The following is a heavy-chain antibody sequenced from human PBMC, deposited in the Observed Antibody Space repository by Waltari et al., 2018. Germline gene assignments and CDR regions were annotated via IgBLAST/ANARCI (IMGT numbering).Heavy chain of an antibody. CDR2: IYYTGST. CDR3: ARVGGGDWEWFDP. J-gene: IGHJ5*02. Sequence: QVQLQESGPSLLKPSETLSLICTVSGGSISGFYWSWVRQPPGKGLDLIGYIYYTGSTNFNPSLKSRVTMSVDTSKNQFSLKLSSVTAADTAFYYCARVGGGDWEWFDPWGQGTLVTVSS. V-gene: IGHV4-59*01. D-gene: IGHD2-21*02. CDR1: GGSISGFY.